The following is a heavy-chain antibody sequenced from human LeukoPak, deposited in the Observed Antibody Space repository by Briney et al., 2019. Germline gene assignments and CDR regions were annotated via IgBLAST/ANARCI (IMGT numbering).Heavy chain of an antibody. CDR3: ARGTTYEYSSSGDAFDI. V-gene: IGHV4-59*01. Sequence: PSETLSLTCTVSGGSISSYYWSWIRQPPGKGLEWIGYIYYSGSTNYNPSLKSRVTISVDTSKNQFSLKLSFVTAADTAVYYCARGTTYEYSSSGDAFDIWGQGAMVTVSS. J-gene: IGHJ3*02. D-gene: IGHD6-6*01. CDR2: IYYSGST. CDR1: GGSISSYY.